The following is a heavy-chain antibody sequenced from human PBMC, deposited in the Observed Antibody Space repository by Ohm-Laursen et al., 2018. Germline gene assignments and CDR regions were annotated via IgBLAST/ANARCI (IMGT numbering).Heavy chain of an antibody. D-gene: IGHD3/OR15-3a*01. V-gene: IGHV3-69-1*01. Sequence: SLRLSCSASGFTFNDYSMNWVRQAPGKGLEWISYISTSDIRYTDSVKGRFTISRDNSKNTLNLQMDRLRAEDTALYYCANCLDWKFDYWGQGTLVTVSS. CDR1: GFTFNDYS. J-gene: IGHJ4*02. CDR3: ANCLDWKFDY. CDR2: ISTSDI.